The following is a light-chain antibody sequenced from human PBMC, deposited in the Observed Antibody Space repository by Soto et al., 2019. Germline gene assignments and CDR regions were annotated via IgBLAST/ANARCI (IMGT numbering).Light chain of an antibody. CDR3: QHYGSSPFT. CDR2: GAS. Sequence: EIVLTQSPGTLSLSPGETATLSCRASQSVSSYLAWYQQRLGQAPRLLISGASSRATGIPDRFSGSGSGTEFTLTISRLEPEDFAVYYCQHYGSSPFTFGQGTKLEIK. CDR1: QSVSSY. J-gene: IGKJ2*01. V-gene: IGKV3-20*01.